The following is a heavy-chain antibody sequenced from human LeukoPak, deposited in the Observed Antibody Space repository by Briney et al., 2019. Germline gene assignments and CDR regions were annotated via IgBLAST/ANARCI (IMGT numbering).Heavy chain of an antibody. V-gene: IGHV4-4*02. CDR2: IHHSAST. CDR1: GVSISSSNW. D-gene: IGHD3-10*01. J-gene: IGHJ3*02. CDR3: ARADTSGSYSSDAFDI. Sequence: SETLSLTCAVSGVSISSSNWWNWDRQPPGKGLEWIGEIHHSASTNYNPSLKSRVTISVDKTKNQFSLRLSSVAAADTAVYYCARADTSGSYSSDAFDIWGQGTVVTVSS.